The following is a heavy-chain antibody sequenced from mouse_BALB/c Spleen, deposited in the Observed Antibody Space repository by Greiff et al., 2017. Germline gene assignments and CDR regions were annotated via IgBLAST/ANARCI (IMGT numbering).Heavy chain of an antibody. D-gene: IGHD2-1*01. Sequence: EVMLVESGGGLVQPKGSLKLSCAASGFTFNTYAMNWVRQAPGKGLEWVARIRSKSNNYATYYADSVKDRFTISRDDSQSMLYLQMNNLKTEDTAMYYCVRPYYGNYWYFDVWGAGTTVTVSS. CDR1: GFTFNTYA. CDR2: IRSKSNNYAT. CDR3: VRPYYGNYWYFDV. V-gene: IGHV10-1*02. J-gene: IGHJ1*01.